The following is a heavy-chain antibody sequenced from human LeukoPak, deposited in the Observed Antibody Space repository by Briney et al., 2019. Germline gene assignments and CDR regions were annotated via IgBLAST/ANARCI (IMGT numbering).Heavy chain of an antibody. CDR2: ISGSGRTT. CDR3: ARGLPYSISDY. Sequence: GGSLRLSCVGSGFTFSTYGMSWVRQAPGKGLEWVSSISGSGRTTYYADSVKGRFTISRDNSKNTVYLQMNSLRVEDTAVYYCARGLPYSISDYWGQGTLVSVSS. V-gene: IGHV3-23*01. J-gene: IGHJ4*02. CDR1: GFTFSTYG. D-gene: IGHD6-13*01.